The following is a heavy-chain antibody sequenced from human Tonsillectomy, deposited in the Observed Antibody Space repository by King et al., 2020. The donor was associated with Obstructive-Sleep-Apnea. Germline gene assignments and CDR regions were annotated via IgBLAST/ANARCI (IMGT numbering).Heavy chain of an antibody. J-gene: IGHJ5*02. CDR1: GGSISSSSYY. V-gene: IGHV4-39*01. Sequence: QLQESGPGLVKPSETLSLTCTVSGGSISSSSYYWGWVRQPPGKGLEWIGSIYYSGSTYYNPSLKSRVTISVDTSKNQFSLKLSSVTAADTAVYYCAGGGGITMVRGPWGQGTLVTVSS. CDR3: AGGGGITMVRGP. D-gene: IGHD3-10*01. CDR2: IYYSGST.